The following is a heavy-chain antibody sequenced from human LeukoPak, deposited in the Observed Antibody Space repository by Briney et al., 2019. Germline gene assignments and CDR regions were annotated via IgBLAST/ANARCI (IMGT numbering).Heavy chain of an antibody. CDR3: ARDRTYYDSSGYSYGMDV. V-gene: IGHV3-66*01. CDR1: GFTLSSNY. J-gene: IGHJ6*02. Sequence: PGGSLRLSCAASGFTLSSNYMSWVRQAPGEGLEWVSVIYSGVSTYYADSVKGRFTISRDNSKNTLYLQMNSLRAEDTAVYYCARDRTYYDSSGYSYGMDVWGQGTTVTVSS. CDR2: IYSGVST. D-gene: IGHD3-22*01.